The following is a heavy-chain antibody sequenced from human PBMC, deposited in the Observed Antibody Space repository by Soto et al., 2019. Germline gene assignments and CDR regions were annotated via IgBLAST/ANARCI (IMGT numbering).Heavy chain of an antibody. Sequence: GSSVKLGFNAGERRFGGCAISWVRQAPGQGLEWMGGIIPIFGTANYAQKFQGRVTITADESTSTDYMEMSSLSSEDTAVYSCGRGGSGWYTSDYGMDAWG. J-gene: IGHJ6*02. D-gene: IGHD6-19*01. CDR3: GRGGSGWYTSDYGMDA. CDR1: ERRFGGCA. CDR2: IIPIFGTA. V-gene: IGHV1-69*13.